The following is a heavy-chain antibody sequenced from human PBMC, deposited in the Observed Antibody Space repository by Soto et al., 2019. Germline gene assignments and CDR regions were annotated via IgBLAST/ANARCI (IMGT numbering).Heavy chain of an antibody. D-gene: IGHD2-2*01. CDR3: ARVPAATIYYYYYMDF. J-gene: IGHJ6*03. CDR2: IIPILGIA. V-gene: IGHV1-69*02. Sequence: SVKGSCKASGGTFSIYTISWVRQAPGRGLEWMGRIIPILGIANYAQKFQGRVTITADKSTSTAYMELSSLRSEDTAVYYCARVPAATIYYYYYMDFWGKGTTVTVSS. CDR1: GGTFSIYT.